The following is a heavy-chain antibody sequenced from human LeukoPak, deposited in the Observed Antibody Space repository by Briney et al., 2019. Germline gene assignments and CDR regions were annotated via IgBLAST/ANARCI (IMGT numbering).Heavy chain of an antibody. CDR1: GYTFTSYD. V-gene: IGHV1-8*01. CDR2: MNPNSGNT. CDR3: AREGGYSGSYNFDY. D-gene: IGHD1-26*01. J-gene: IGHJ4*02. Sequence: ASVKVSCKASGYTFTSYDINWVRQATGQGLEWMGWMNPNSGNTGYAQKFQGRVTMTRNTSISTPYMELSSLRSEDTAVYYCAREGGYSGSYNFDYWGQGTLVTVSS.